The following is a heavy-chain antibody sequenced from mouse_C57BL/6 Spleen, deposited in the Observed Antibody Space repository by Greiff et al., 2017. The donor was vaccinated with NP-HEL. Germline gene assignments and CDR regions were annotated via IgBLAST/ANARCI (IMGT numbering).Heavy chain of an antibody. Sequence: DVMLVESGGGLVQPKGSLKLSCAASGFSFNTYAMNWVRQAPGKGLEWVARIRSKSNNYATYYADSVKDRFTISRDDSESMLYLQMNNLKTEDTAMYYWVRHGAYAMDYWGQGTSVTVSS. CDR1: GFSFNTYA. V-gene: IGHV10-1*01. CDR2: IRSKSNNYAT. CDR3: VRHGAYAMDY. J-gene: IGHJ4*01.